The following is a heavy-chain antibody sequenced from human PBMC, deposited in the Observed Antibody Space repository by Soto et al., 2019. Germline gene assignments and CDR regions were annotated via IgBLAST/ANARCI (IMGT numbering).Heavy chain of an antibody. CDR1: GGSISSYY. V-gene: IGHV4-59*01. CDR3: ARVWDIVVVPAAMRAFDI. J-gene: IGHJ3*02. Sequence: PSETLSLTCTVSGGSISSYYWSWIRQPPGKGLEWIGYIYYSGSTNYNPSLKSRVTISVDTSKNQFSLKLSSVTTADTAVYYCARVWDIVVVPAAMRAFDIWGQGTMVTVSS. D-gene: IGHD2-2*01. CDR2: IYYSGST.